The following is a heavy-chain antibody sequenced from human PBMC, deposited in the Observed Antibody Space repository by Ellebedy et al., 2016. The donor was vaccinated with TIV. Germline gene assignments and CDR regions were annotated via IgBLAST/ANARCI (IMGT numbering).Heavy chain of an antibody. CDR1: GFTFNDYY. D-gene: IGHD3-10*01. CDR2: ISDSGDTI. CDR3: TRVYRGGSLDY. J-gene: IGHJ4*02. V-gene: IGHV3-11*01. Sequence: GGSLRLXXAASGFTFNDYYMSWIRQAPGRGLEWVAYISDSGDTIYYADSVKGRFTISRDNAKNSLYLQMNSLKTEDTGVYYCTRVYRGGSLDYWGQGTLVTVSS.